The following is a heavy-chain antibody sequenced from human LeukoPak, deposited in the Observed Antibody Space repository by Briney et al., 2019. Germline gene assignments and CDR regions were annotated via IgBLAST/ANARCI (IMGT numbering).Heavy chain of an antibody. D-gene: IGHD6-13*01. CDR2: ISYDGSNK. CDR3: ARDAADGSYYDY. CDR1: GFTFSSYA. V-gene: IGHV3-30-3*01. J-gene: IGHJ4*02. Sequence: GRPLRLSCAASGFTFSSYAMHWVRQAPGKGLEWVAVISYDGSNKYYADSVKGRFTISRDNSKNTLYLQMNSLRAEDTAVYYCARDAADGSYYDYWGQGTLVTVSS.